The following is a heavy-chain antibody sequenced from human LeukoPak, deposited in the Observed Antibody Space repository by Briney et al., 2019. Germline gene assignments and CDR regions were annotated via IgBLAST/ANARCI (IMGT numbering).Heavy chain of an antibody. CDR1: GGTFSSYA. V-gene: IGHV1-69*13. J-gene: IGHJ6*02. CDR3: AGRYYDGSGYSDNYYGMDV. Sequence: WASVKVSCKASGGTFSSYAISWVRQAPGQGLEWMGGIIPIFGTANYAQKFQGRVTITADESTSTAYMELSSLRSEDTAVYYCAGRYYDGSGYSDNYYGMDVWGQGTTVTVSS. D-gene: IGHD3-22*01. CDR2: IIPIFGTA.